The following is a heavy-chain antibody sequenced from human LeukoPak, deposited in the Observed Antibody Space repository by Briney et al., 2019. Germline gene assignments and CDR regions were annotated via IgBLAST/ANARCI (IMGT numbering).Heavy chain of an antibody. CDR1: GYTLTELS. D-gene: IGHD1-26*01. J-gene: IGHJ4*02. CDR3: ATVGPHNEWELTD. Sequence: ASVKVSCKVSGYTLTELSMHWVRQAPGKGLEWMGGFYPEDGETIYAQKFQGRVTMTEETSADTAYMELSSLRSEDTAVYYCATVGPHNEWELTDWGQGTLVTVSS. V-gene: IGHV1-24*01. CDR2: FYPEDGET.